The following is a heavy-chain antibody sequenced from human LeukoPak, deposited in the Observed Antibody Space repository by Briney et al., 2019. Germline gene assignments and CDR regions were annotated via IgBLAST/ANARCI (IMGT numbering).Heavy chain of an antibody. D-gene: IGHD6-6*01. Sequence: GGSLRLSCAASGFTFSTYGMHWVRQAPGKGLEWVAVIWYDGSNKYSADSVKGRLTISRDNSKNTLYLQMNSLRAEDTALYYCARDMGIGSSPIDYWGQGTLVTVSS. V-gene: IGHV3-33*01. CDR3: ARDMGIGSSPIDY. J-gene: IGHJ4*02. CDR1: GFTFSTYG. CDR2: IWYDGSNK.